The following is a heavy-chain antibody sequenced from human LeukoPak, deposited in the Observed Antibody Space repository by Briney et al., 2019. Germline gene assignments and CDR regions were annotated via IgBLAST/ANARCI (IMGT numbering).Heavy chain of an antibody. V-gene: IGHV1-18*01. J-gene: IGHJ4*02. CDR3: ARGLWFGPFDY. Sequence: ASVKVSCKASGGTFSSYAISWVRQAPGQGLEWMGWISAYNGNTNYAQKLQGRVTMTTDTSTSTAYMDLRSLKSDDTAVYYCARGLWFGPFDYWGQGTLVTVSS. CDR1: GGTFSSYA. D-gene: IGHD3-10*01. CDR2: ISAYNGNT.